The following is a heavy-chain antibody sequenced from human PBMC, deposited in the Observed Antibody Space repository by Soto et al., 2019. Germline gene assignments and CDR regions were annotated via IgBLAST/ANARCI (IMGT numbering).Heavy chain of an antibody. D-gene: IGHD3-22*01. CDR1: GGTFSSYA. J-gene: IGHJ6*02. V-gene: IGHV1-69*13. CDR2: IIPIFGTA. Sequence: SVKVSCKASGGTFSSYAISWVRQAPGQGLAWMGGIIPIFGTANYAQKFQGRVTITADESTSTAYMELSSLRSEDTVVYYCARAGGVYYYDSSGYRRNYYGMDVWGQGTTVTVSS. CDR3: ARAGGVYYYDSSGYRRNYYGMDV.